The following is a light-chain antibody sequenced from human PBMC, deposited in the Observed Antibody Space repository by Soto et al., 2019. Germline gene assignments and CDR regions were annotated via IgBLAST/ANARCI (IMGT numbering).Light chain of an antibody. Sequence: QLVLTQPPSVSGAPGQRVTISCTGSSSNIGAGYHVHWYQQLPGTAPKLLIYGNSNRASGVPDRFSGSKPGTSASLAITGLQAEHEDDYYCQSCDSILGGSGYVFGPGTKLTVL. CDR1: SSNIGAGYH. V-gene: IGLV1-40*01. CDR2: GNS. J-gene: IGLJ1*01. CDR3: QSCDSILGGSGYV.